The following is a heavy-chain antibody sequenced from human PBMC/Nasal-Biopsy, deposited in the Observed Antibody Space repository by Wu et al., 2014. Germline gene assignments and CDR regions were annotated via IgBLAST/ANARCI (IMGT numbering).Heavy chain of an antibody. CDR2: IHHSGNT. CDR1: NGSVTTGDHY. CDR3: ARQSKGSSSWYGGQFFFDV. D-gene: IGHD6-13*01. V-gene: IGHV4-31*03. J-gene: IGHJ4*02. Sequence: TLSLTCTVSNGSVTTGDHYWSWVRQHPGKGLDWIGYIHHSGNTHYHPSLRSRVSLSVDTTENQFSLRLTSVTAADTAVYYCARQSKGSSSWYGGQFFFDVWGQGILVTVSS.